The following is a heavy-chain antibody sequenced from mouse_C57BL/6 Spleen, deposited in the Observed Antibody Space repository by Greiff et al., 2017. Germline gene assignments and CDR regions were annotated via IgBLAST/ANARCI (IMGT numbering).Heavy chain of an antibody. J-gene: IGHJ3*01. CDR1: GFTFSSYA. CDR2: ISDGGSYT. V-gene: IGHV5-4*01. Sequence: EVQRVESGGGLVKPGGSLKLSCAASGFTFSSYAMSWVRQTPEKRLEWVATISDGGSYTYYPDNVKGRFTISRDNAKNNLYLQMSHLKSEDTAMYYCARDRDYYGSSYPFAYWGLGTLVTVSA. CDR3: ARDRDYYGSSYPFAY. D-gene: IGHD1-1*01.